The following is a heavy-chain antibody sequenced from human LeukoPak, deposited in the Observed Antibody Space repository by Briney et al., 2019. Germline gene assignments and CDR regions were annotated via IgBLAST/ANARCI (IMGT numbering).Heavy chain of an antibody. CDR1: GYSISSGYY. J-gene: IGHJ3*02. V-gene: IGHV4-38-2*02. CDR2: IYHSGST. D-gene: IGHD5-18*01. Sequence: SETLSLTCTVSGYSISSGYYWGWVRQPPGKGLEWIGSIYHSGSTYYNSSLKSRVTISVDTSKNQFSLKLSSVTAADTAVYYCARDNEEYSYGLSDGFDIWGQGTMVTVSS. CDR3: ARDNEEYSYGLSDGFDI.